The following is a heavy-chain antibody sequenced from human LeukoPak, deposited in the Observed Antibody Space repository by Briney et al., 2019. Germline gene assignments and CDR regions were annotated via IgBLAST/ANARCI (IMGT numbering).Heavy chain of an antibody. J-gene: IGHJ4*02. CDR2: ISGSGGST. CDR1: GFTFSSYG. Sequence: PGGTLRLSCAASGFTFSSYGMSWVRQAPGKGLEWVSAISGSGGSTYHADSVKGRFTISRDNSKNTLYLQMNSLRAEDTAVYYCAKGLYYYDSSGYGYWGQGTLVTVSS. CDR3: AKGLYYYDSSGYGY. D-gene: IGHD3-22*01. V-gene: IGHV3-23*01.